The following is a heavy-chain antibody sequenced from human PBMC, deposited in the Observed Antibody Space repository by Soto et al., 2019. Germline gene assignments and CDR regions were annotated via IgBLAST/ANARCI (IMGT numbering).Heavy chain of an antibody. CDR3: ALTGYFSSTSCRDYYYYGMDV. V-gene: IGHV3-30*03. CDR1: GFTFSSYG. Sequence: GGSLRLSCAASGFTFSSYGMHWVRQAPGKGLEWVAVISYDGSNKYYADSVKGRFTISRDNSKNTLYLQMNSLRAEDTAVYYCALTGYFSSTSCRDYYYYGMDVWGQGTTVTVSS. D-gene: IGHD2-2*01. CDR2: ISYDGSNK. J-gene: IGHJ6*02.